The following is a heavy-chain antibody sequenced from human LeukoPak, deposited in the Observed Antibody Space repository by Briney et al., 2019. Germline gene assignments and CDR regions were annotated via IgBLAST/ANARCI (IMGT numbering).Heavy chain of an antibody. CDR2: LYYTGST. CDR1: GGSISSSRYY. Sequence: SETLSLTCTISGGSISSSRYYWVWIRQPPGKGLEGIGSLYYTGSTNHNPSLKSRLPISVDASKNQFSLKVPSVTAADTAVYYCARVKQWPVLGYYYMDVWGKGTTVIVSS. CDR3: ARVKQWPVLGYYYMDV. J-gene: IGHJ6*03. V-gene: IGHV4-39*07. D-gene: IGHD6-19*01.